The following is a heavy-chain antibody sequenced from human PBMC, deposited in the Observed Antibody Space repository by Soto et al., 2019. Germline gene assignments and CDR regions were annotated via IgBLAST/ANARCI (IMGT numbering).Heavy chain of an antibody. CDR2: ISYDGINK. CDR1: GFTFSRFA. CDR3: ARVSSGWYDL. D-gene: IGHD3-22*01. J-gene: IGHJ5*02. Sequence: QVQLVQSGGGVVQPGRSLRLSCATSGFTFSRFAMHWVRQAPGKGLEWVASISYDGINKNYADSVKGRFTISRDKSNNTLYVQMTSLRPEDTAVYFCARVSSGWYDLWGQGTLVTVSS. V-gene: IGHV3-30-3*01.